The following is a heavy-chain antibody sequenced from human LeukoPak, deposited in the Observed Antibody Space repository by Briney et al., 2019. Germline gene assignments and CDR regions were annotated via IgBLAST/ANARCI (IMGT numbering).Heavy chain of an antibody. CDR1: GFTFSSYG. CDR3: ARGRGYCSGGSCYSDYFDY. J-gene: IGHJ4*02. V-gene: IGHV3-30*02. D-gene: IGHD2-15*01. Sequence: GGSLRLSCAASGFTFSSYGMHWVRQAPGKGLEWVAFIRYDGSNKYYADSVKGRFTISRDNAKNTLYLQMNSLRAEDMAVYFCARGRGYCSGGSCYSDYFDYWGQGTLVTVSS. CDR2: IRYDGSNK.